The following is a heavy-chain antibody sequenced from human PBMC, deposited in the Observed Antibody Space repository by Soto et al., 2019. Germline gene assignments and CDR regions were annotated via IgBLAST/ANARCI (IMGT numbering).Heavy chain of an antibody. D-gene: IGHD3-22*01. V-gene: IGHV4-4*02. CDR2: IYHSGST. CDR3: AREVKYYYDSSGYYYDY. Sequence: PSETLSLTCAVSGGSISSSNWWSWVRQPPGKGLEWIGEIYHSGSTNYNPSLKSRVTISVDKSKNQFSLKLSSVTAADTAVYYCAREVKYYYDSSGYYYDYWGQGTLVTVSS. CDR1: GGSISSSNW. J-gene: IGHJ4*02.